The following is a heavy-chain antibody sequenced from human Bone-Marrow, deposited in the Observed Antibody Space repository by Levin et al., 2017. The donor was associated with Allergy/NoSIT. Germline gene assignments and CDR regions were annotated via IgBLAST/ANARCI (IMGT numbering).Heavy chain of an antibody. V-gene: IGHV4-59*11. D-gene: IGHD5/OR15-5a*01. Sequence: PSETLSLTCTVSGSSISSHYWNWVRQPPGKGLEWIGYVHASGSTDYNPSLKSRVTMSTDTSKNQFSLKLASVTAADTAVYYCARGSTRMDDYWGQGTLVTVSS. CDR1: GSSISSHY. J-gene: IGHJ4*02. CDR2: VHASGST. CDR3: ARGSTRMDDY.